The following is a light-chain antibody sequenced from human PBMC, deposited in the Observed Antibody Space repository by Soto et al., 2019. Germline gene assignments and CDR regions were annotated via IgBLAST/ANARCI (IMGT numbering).Light chain of an antibody. CDR2: AAS. CDR3: QQHNSYLSYT. V-gene: IGKV1-9*01. CDR1: QGISSY. J-gene: IGKJ2*01. Sequence: DIQLTQSPSFLSATVVDRVTITCRASQGISSYLAWYQQKPGKAPKLLIYAASTLQSGVPSRFSGSGSGTEFALTISSLQPEDFATYYCQQHNSYLSYTFGQGTKLEIK.